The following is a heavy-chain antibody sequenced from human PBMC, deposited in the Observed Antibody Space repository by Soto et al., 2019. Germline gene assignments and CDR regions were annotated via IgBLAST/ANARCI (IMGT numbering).Heavy chain of an antibody. CDR1: GGSISSGGYY. CDR3: ARGFGNAATNRQPPDY. CDR2: IYYSGST. Sequence: QVQLQESGPGLVKPSQTLSLTCTVSGGSISSGGYYWSWIRQHPGKGLEWIGYIYYSGSTYYNPSLKSRVTISVDTSENQFSLKLSSVTAADTAVYYCARGFGNAATNRQPPDYWGQGTLVTVSS. J-gene: IGHJ4*02. V-gene: IGHV4-31*03. D-gene: IGHD3-10*01.